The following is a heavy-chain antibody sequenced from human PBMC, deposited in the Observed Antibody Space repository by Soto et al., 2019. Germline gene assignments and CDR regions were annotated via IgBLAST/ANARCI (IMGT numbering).Heavy chain of an antibody. D-gene: IGHD6-13*01. CDR1: GASISSGGFY. CDR3: ARVSAAGTRWFDS. J-gene: IGHJ5*01. CDR2: IDYRGRT. V-gene: IGHV4-31*03. Sequence: QVQLQESGPGLVQPSQTLSLTCTVSGASISSGGFYWSWIRQFPGKGLEWIGYIDYRGRTFYNPSLKSRATISRDTSKSQLSLNVNSVTAADTAVFYCARVSAAGTRWFDSWGQGTLVTVSS.